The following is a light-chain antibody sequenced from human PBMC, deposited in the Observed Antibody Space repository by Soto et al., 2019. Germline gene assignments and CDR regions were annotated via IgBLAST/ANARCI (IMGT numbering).Light chain of an antibody. CDR2: GAS. J-gene: IGKJ5*01. CDR3: QHYGSSVPVT. Sequence: EIVLTQSPGTLSLSPGERATLSCRASQSVSSRFLAWYQQKAGQAPRLLIYGASSRATGIPDRFSGSGSGTDFTLTISRLEPEDFAVYYCQHYGSSVPVTFGQGTRLDIK. V-gene: IGKV3-20*01. CDR1: QSVSSRF.